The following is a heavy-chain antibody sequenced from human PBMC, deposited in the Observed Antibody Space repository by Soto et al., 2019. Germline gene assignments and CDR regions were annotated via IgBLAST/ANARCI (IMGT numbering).Heavy chain of an antibody. CDR1: GFTFSSYA. V-gene: IGHV3-30-3*01. D-gene: IGHD3-22*01. J-gene: IGHJ4*02. Sequence: QVQLVESGGGVVQPGRSLRLSCAASGFTFSSYAMHWVRQAPGKGLEWVAVISYDGSNKYYADSVKGRFTISRDNSKNTLYLQMNSLRAEDTAVYYCARDTTYYYDSSSYWYYFDYWGQGTLVTVSS. CDR2: ISYDGSNK. CDR3: ARDTTYYYDSSSYWYYFDY.